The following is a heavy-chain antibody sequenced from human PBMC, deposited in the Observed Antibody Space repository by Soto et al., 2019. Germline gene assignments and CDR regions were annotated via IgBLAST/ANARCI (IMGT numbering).Heavy chain of an antibody. CDR2: IIPIFGTA. Sequence: QVQLVQSGAEVKKPGSSVKVSCKASGGTFSSYAISWVRQAPGQGLEWTGGIIPIFGTANYAQKFQGRVTITADESTSTAYMELSSLRSEDTAVYYCARDIWGMVREGGSFDPWGQGTLVTVSS. CDR1: GGTFSSYA. V-gene: IGHV1-69*12. CDR3: ARDIWGMVREGGSFDP. J-gene: IGHJ5*02. D-gene: IGHD3-10*01.